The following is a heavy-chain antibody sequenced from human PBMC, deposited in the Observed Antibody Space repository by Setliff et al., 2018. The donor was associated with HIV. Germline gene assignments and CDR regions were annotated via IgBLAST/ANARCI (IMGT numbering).Heavy chain of an antibody. Sequence: KVSCKASGYIFTDYYIHWVQQAPGKGLAWMGRFDPEDGETISAEKFQGRVTMTADMSTDTAYMELSSLRSEDTAVYYCARQMYPESGRNWFDSWGQGTLVTVSS. J-gene: IGHJ5*01. CDR2: FDPEDGET. CDR3: ARQMYPESGRNWFDS. V-gene: IGHV1-69-2*01. D-gene: IGHD2-8*01. CDR1: GYIFTDYY.